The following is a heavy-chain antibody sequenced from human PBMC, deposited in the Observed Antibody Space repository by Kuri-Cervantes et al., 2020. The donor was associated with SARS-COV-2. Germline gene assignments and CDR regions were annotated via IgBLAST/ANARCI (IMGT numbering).Heavy chain of an antibody. CDR3: ARDRSGYEYYDFLNYMDV. D-gene: IGHD3-9*01. J-gene: IGHJ6*03. Sequence: SETLSLTCAVYGGSFSGYKWNWIRQSPGKGLEWIGEINHSGSTYYNPSLKSRVTISVDTSKNQFSLKLSSVTAADTAVYYCARDRSGYEYYDFLNYMDVWGKGTTVTVSS. V-gene: IGHV4-34*01. CDR2: INHSGST. CDR1: GGSFSGYK.